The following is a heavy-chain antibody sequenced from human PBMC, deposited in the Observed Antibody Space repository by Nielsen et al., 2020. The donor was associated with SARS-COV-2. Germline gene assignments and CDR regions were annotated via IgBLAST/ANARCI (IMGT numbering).Heavy chain of an antibody. D-gene: IGHD1-14*01. Sequence: GGSLRLSCAASGFTFDDYAMHWVRQAPGKGLEWVSGISWNSGSIGYADSVKGRFTISRDNAKNSLYLQMNSLRAEDTALYYCAKDSSGTFDPWGQGTLVTVSS. CDR1: GFTFDDYA. CDR3: AKDSSGTFDP. J-gene: IGHJ5*02. V-gene: IGHV3-9*01. CDR2: ISWNSGSI.